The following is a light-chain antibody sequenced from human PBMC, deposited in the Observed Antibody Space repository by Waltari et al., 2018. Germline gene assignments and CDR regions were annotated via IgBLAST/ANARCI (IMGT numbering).Light chain of an antibody. J-gene: IGKJ1*01. Sequence: DIQLTQSPSFLSASVGDRVTITCRASQGISSYLAWYQQKPWKAPKLLIYAASTLQSGVPSRFSGSGSGTEFTLTISILQPEDFATYYCQQLNSYPRTFGQGTKVEIK. CDR2: AAS. CDR1: QGISSY. V-gene: IGKV1-9*01. CDR3: QQLNSYPRT.